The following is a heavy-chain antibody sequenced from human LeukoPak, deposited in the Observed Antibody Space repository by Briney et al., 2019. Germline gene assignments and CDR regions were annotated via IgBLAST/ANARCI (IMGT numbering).Heavy chain of an antibody. D-gene: IGHD6-6*01. V-gene: IGHV1-69*05. CDR2: IISVFGTA. CDR3: ARVREYSSSPLGYYYMDV. CDR1: GGTFSNYA. Sequence: SVKVSCKASGGTFSNYAISWVRQAPGQGLEWMGGIISVFGTANYAQKFQGRVTITTDESTSTAYMELSSLRSEDTAVYYCARVREYSSSPLGYYYMDVWGKGTTVTVSS. J-gene: IGHJ6*03.